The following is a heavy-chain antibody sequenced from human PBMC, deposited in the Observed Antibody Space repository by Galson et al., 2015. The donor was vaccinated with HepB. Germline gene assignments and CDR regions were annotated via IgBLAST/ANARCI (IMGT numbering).Heavy chain of an antibody. CDR3: ARIRLRWNWFDP. J-gene: IGHJ5*02. Sequence: SLRLSCAASGFTFSSYSMNWVRQAPGKGLEWVSSISSSSSYIYYADSVKGRFTISRDNAKNSLYLQMNSLRAEDTAVYYCARIRLRWNWFDPWGQGTLVTVSS. V-gene: IGHV3-21*01. CDR1: GFTFSSYS. D-gene: IGHD4-23*01. CDR2: ISSSSSYI.